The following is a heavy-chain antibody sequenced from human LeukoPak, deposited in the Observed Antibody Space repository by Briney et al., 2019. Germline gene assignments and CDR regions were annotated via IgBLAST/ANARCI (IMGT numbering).Heavy chain of an antibody. Sequence: SETLSLTCTVSGGSISSYCWRWIRQPPGKGLEWIGYVYSSGSTDYNPSLKSRVTISLDTSQNQFSLNVTSITTADTAVYYCASVTYRSSWYYIDFWGQGTLVTVSS. CDR1: GGSISSYC. CDR2: VYSSGST. V-gene: IGHV4-59*01. D-gene: IGHD6-13*01. CDR3: ASVTYRSSWYYIDF. J-gene: IGHJ4*02.